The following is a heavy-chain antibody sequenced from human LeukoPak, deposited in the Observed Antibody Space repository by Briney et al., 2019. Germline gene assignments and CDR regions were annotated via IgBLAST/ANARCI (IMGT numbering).Heavy chain of an antibody. CDR3: ANTPPRSYCSGGSCYSSD. J-gene: IGHJ4*02. CDR2: ISGSGGSK. CDR1: GFTFSSYT. V-gene: IGHV3-23*01. D-gene: IGHD2-15*01. Sequence: GGSLRLSCAASGFTFSSYTMSWVRQAPGKGGEWVSDISGSGGSKYYADCEKGGFTISRENDKKTVYLKMDSQRGEDTAVYYCANTPPRSYCSGGSCYSSDGGQGTLVTVSS.